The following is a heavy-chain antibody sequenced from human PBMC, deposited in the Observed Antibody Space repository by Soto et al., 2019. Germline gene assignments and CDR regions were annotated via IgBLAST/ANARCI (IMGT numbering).Heavy chain of an antibody. CDR2: TSANNGNT. V-gene: IGHV1-18*01. CDR3: ARVRGFVVRAPPVDY. CDR1: GYTFTSYG. J-gene: IGHJ4*02. Sequence: QVQLVQSGAEVKKPGASVKVSCKASGYTFTSYGISWVRQAPGQGLEWMGWTSANNGNTNYAQKLQGTVTMTTDTSTGTAYMGLRSLRSDDTAVYYCARVRGFVVRAPPVDYWGQGTLVSVSS. D-gene: IGHD3-10*01.